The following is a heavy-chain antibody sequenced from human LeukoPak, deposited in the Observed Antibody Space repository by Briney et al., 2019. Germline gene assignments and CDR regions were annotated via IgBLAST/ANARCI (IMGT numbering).Heavy chain of an antibody. Sequence: ASVKVSCKASGYTFTGYYMHWVRQAPGQGLEWMGWISAYNGDTKYAQKLQGRVTMTTDTSTSTAYMELRSLTSDDTAVYYCARDQTQIWFGEGLWYFDYWGQGTLVTVSS. CDR1: GYTFTGYY. CDR3: ARDQTQIWFGEGLWYFDY. CDR2: ISAYNGDT. D-gene: IGHD3-10*01. V-gene: IGHV1-18*04. J-gene: IGHJ4*02.